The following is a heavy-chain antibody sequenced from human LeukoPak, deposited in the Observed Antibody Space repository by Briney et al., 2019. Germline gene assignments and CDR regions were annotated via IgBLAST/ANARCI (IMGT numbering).Heavy chain of an antibody. CDR2: INPNDGDT. D-gene: IGHD2-2*01. CDR3: ARANFLYCSSSTCLFDY. J-gene: IGHJ4*02. CDR1: GYTFTDYY. Sequence: ASVKVSCKASGYTFTDYYMHWVRPAPGQGFGWMGLINPNDGDTNYAQKFQGRVTMTRDTSISTAHMEVSRLRSDDTAVYYCARANFLYCSSSTCLFDYWGQGTLVTVSS. V-gene: IGHV1-2*02.